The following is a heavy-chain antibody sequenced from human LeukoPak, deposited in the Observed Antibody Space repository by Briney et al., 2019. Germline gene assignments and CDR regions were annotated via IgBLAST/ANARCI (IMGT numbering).Heavy chain of an antibody. CDR1: GFSFSSYT. J-gene: IGHJ5*02. D-gene: IGHD3-22*01. CDR3: ARDSLAIVVVT. V-gene: IGHV3-21*04. CDR2: ITSSSSYI. Sequence: GGSLRLSCAASGFSFSSYTMNWVRQAPGKGLEWVSSITSSSSYIYYADSVKGRFTISRDNAKNSLYLQMNGLRAEDTAVYYCARDSLAIVVVTWGQGTLVTVSS.